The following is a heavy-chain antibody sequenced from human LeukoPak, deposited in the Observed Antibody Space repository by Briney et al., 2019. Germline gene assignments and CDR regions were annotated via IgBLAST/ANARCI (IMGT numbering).Heavy chain of an antibody. CDR1: GFTFSSYS. J-gene: IGHJ6*04. CDR2: ISSSSSYI. CDR3: ARDPYGMDV. Sequence: GGSLRLSCAASGFTFSSYSMNWVRQAPGKGLEWVSSISSSSSYIYYAESVKGRFTISRDNAKNSLYLQMNSLRAEDTAVYYCARDPYGMDVWGKGTTVTVSS. V-gene: IGHV3-21*01.